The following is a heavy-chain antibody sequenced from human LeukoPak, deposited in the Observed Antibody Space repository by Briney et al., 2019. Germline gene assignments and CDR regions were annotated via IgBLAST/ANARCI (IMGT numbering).Heavy chain of an antibody. J-gene: IGHJ4*02. V-gene: IGHV3-30*18. CDR1: GFTFSSYG. CDR2: ISYDGSNK. Sequence: GRSLRLSCAASGFTFSSYGMHWVRQAPGKGLEWVAVISYDGSNKYYTDSVKDRFTLSRDNAKSTLYLQMNSLRAEDTAVYYCAKDLGGYYGSGSPIWGYFDYWGQGTLVTVSS. D-gene: IGHD3-10*01. CDR3: AKDLGGYYGSGSPIWGYFDY.